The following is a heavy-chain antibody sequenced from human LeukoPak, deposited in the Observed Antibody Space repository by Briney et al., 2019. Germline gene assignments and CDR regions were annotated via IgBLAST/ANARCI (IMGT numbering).Heavy chain of an antibody. CDR1: GGSFSGYY. CDR2: INHSGST. CDR3: ARAYDFWSGYLGY. Sequence: SETLSFTCAVYGGSFSGYYWSWIRQPPGKGLEWIGEINHSGSTNYNPSLKSRVTISVDTSKNQFSLKLSSVTAADTAVYYCARAYDFWSGYLGYWGQGTLVTVSS. V-gene: IGHV4-34*01. D-gene: IGHD3-3*01. J-gene: IGHJ4*02.